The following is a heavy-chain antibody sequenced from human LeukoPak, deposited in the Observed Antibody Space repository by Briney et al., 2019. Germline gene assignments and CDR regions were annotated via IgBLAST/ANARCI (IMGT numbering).Heavy chain of an antibody. CDR2: IYYSGST. V-gene: IGHV4-59*01. CDR3: AREGYQLLWDDY. CDR1: GGSISSYY. J-gene: IGHJ4*02. Sequence: SETLSLTCTVSGGSISSYYWNWIRQPPGKGLEWIGYIYYSGSTNYNPSLKSRVTISVDTSKNQFSLKLSSVTAADTAVYYCAREGYQLLWDDYWGQGALVTVSS. D-gene: IGHD2-2*01.